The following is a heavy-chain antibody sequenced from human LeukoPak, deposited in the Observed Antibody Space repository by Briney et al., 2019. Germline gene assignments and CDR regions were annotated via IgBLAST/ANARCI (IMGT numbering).Heavy chain of an antibody. J-gene: IGHJ4*02. Sequence: GGSLRLSCAASGFTFSSYALHWVRHAPGKGLEWVALISYDGSNKYYADSVKGRFTISRDNSKNTLYLQMNSLRAEDTAVYYCATAAYDILTAPLDYWGQGTLVTVSS. CDR1: GFTFSSYA. CDR3: ATAAYDILTAPLDY. V-gene: IGHV3-30-3*01. D-gene: IGHD3-9*01. CDR2: ISYDGSNK.